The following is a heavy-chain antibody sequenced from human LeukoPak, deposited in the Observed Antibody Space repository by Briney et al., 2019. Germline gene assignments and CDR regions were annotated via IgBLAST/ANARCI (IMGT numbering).Heavy chain of an antibody. V-gene: IGHV3-33*06. CDR1: GFTFSSYV. CDR2: IWYDGSNK. D-gene: IGHD6-6*01. CDR3: AKDLRSGSIAAPFDY. J-gene: IGHJ4*02. Sequence: GGSLRLSCAASGFTFSSYVMHWVRQAPGKGLEWVAVIWYDGSNKYYADSVKGRFTISRDNSKNTLYLQMNSLRAEDTAVYYCAKDLRSGSIAAPFDYWGQGTLVSVSS.